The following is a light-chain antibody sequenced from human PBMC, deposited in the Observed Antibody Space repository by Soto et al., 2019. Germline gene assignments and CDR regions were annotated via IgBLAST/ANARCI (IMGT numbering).Light chain of an antibody. Sequence: DIQMTQSPSTLSAFVGDRVPITCRASQTIDTYLAWYQQKPGKAPKLLIYGASNLESAVPSRFRGSGSGTQVTLTISSLQPDDSATYYCQQYDSYMYTVGQGTKLEIK. CDR1: QTIDTY. V-gene: IGKV1-5*01. J-gene: IGKJ2*01. CDR3: QQYDSYMYT. CDR2: GAS.